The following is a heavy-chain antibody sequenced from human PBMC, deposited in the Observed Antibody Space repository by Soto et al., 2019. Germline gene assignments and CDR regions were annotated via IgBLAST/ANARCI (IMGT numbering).Heavy chain of an antibody. CDR3: ARDPIHNYGSGSYYNY. CDR2: IKQDGSEK. D-gene: IGHD3-10*01. J-gene: IGHJ4*02. Sequence: EVQLVESGGGLVQPGGCLRLSCAASGFTFVRYWMSWVRQAPGKGLEWVANIKQDGSEKNYVDSVKGRFTISRDNVKNSLYLQMNSLRAEDTAVYYCARDPIHNYGSGSYYNYWGQGTLVTVSS. V-gene: IGHV3-7*05. CDR1: GFTFVRYW.